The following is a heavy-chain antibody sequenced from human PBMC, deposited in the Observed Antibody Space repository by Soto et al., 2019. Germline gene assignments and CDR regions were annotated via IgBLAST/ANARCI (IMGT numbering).Heavy chain of an antibody. J-gene: IGHJ5*02. CDR1: ADSVSSNSAA. CDR3: ARDSSSWYGNWFEP. Sequence: SQSLSLTCVISADSVSSNSAAWNFIKQCPSRGLEWLGRTYYRSKWYNDYAVSVKSRITINPDTSKNQFSLQLNSVTPEDTAVYYCARDSSSWYGNWFEPWGQGTLVTAPQ. V-gene: IGHV6-1*01. D-gene: IGHD6-13*01. CDR2: TYYRSKWYN.